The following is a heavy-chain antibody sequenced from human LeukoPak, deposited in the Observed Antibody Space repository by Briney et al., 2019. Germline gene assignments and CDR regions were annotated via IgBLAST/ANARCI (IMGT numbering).Heavy chain of an antibody. Sequence: ASVKVSCKASGYTFTSYGISWVRQAPGQGLEWMGWINPNSGGTNYAHKIQGRVTMTRDTSISTAYMELSRLRSDDTAVYYCARCVNGNSAWDNWVDPGGEGNRVTVS. J-gene: IGHJ5*02. D-gene: IGHD1-1*01. CDR2: INPNSGGT. CDR1: GYTFTSYG. V-gene: IGHV1-2*07. CDR3: ARCVNGNSAWDNWVDP.